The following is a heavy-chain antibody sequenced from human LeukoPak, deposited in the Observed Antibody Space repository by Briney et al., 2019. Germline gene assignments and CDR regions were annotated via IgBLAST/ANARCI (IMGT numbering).Heavy chain of an antibody. CDR3: AKEMTRIAVAGTGLDY. CDR2: IYSSGST. J-gene: IGHJ4*02. D-gene: IGHD6-19*01. V-gene: IGHV4-59*01. CDR1: GGSIRGYY. Sequence: SETLSLTCNVSGGSIRGYYWSWIRQPPGKGLEWIGYIYSSGSTNYNPSLKSRVTMSVDTSKNQFSLKVNSVTAADTAVYYCAKEMTRIAVAGTGLDYWGQGTLVTVSS.